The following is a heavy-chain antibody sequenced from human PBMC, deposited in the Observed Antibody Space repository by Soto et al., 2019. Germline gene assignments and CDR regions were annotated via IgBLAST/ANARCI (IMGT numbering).Heavy chain of an antibody. Sequence: QLQLQESGSGLVKPSQTLSLTCAVSGGSITSGGYSWSWIRQPPGKGLEWIGYIYQSGSTYYNTYLKSRVTISVDRSKNQFSLKLTSVTAADTALYYCASVPGPWGQGTLVTVSS. CDR3: ASVPGP. J-gene: IGHJ5*02. CDR1: GGSITSGGYS. D-gene: IGHD3-10*01. V-gene: IGHV4-30-2*01. CDR2: IYQSGST.